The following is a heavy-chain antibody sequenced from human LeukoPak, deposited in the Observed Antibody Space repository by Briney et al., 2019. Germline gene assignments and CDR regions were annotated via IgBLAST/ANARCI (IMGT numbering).Heavy chain of an antibody. V-gene: IGHV3-21*01. CDR1: GLTFSSYS. J-gene: IGHJ4*02. Sequence: GGSLRLSCAASGLTFSSYSMNWVRQAPGKGLEWVSSISSSSTYIYYADSVKGRFTISRDNAKNSLYLQMNRLRADDTAVYYCARVAEAAAFDYWGQGTLVTVSS. D-gene: IGHD6-13*01. CDR3: ARVAEAAAFDY. CDR2: ISSSSTYI.